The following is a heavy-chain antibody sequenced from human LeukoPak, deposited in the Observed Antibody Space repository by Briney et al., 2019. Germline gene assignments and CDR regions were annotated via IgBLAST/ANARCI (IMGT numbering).Heavy chain of an antibody. CDR2: ISGSGGST. J-gene: IGHJ6*02. D-gene: IGHD3-22*01. Sequence: GGSLRLSCAASGFTFSSYAMSWVRQAPGKGLEWVSAISGSGGSTYYADSVKGRFTISRDNSKNTLYLQMNSLRAEDTAVYYCAKVGEVYYDSSGNYYYGMDVWGQGTAVTVSS. V-gene: IGHV3-23*01. CDR1: GFTFSSYA. CDR3: AKVGEVYYDSSGNYYYGMDV.